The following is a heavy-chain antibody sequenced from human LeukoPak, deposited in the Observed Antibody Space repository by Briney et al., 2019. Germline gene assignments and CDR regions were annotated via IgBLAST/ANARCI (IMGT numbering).Heavy chain of an antibody. D-gene: IGHD1-26*01. J-gene: IGHJ4*02. CDR2: ISSSGSTI. CDR1: GFTFSSYD. Sequence: GGSLRLSCAASGFTFSSYDMNWVRQAPGKGLEWVSYISSSGSTIYYADSVKGRFTISRDNSKNTLYLQMNSLRAEDTAVYYCARDQGYYPKDWGQGTLVTVSS. V-gene: IGHV3-48*03. CDR3: ARDQGYYPKD.